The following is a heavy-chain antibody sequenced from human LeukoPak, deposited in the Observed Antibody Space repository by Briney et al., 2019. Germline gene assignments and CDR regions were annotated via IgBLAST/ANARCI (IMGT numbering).Heavy chain of an antibody. CDR2: ISAYNGNT. Sequence: GASVKVSCKASGYTFTSYDIIWVRQATGQGLEWMGWISAYNGNTNYAQKFQGRVTMTTDTSTSTAYMELRSLRSDDTAVYYCARGARALHDLGYWGQGTLVTVSS. J-gene: IGHJ4*02. V-gene: IGHV1-18*01. CDR3: ARGARALHDLGY. CDR1: GYTFTSYD.